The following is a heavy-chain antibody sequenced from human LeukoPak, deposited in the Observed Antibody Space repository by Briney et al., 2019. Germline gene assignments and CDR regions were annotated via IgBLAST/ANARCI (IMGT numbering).Heavy chain of an antibody. CDR1: GGSISSYY. CDR2: IYYSGST. D-gene: IGHD3-16*01. Sequence: PSETLSLTCTVSGGSISSYYWSWIRQPPGKGLEWIGYIYYSGSTNYNPSLKSRVTISVDTSKNQFSLKLSSVTAADTAVYYCASHAHLWYFDYWGQGTLVTVSS. J-gene: IGHJ4*02. CDR3: ASHAHLWYFDY. V-gene: IGHV4-59*08.